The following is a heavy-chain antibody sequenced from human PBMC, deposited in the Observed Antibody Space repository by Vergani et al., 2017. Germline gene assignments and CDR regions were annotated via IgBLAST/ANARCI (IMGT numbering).Heavy chain of an antibody. CDR2: INWNGGST. CDR1: GFTFEDYG. Sequence: EGQRGEAGGGVGRPGGSLRLSCAASGFTFEDYGMSGVRQAPGKGLEWVSGINWNGGSTGYADSVKGRFTISRDNAKNSLYLQINSLRAEDTALYHCARNIAAAGNIAFDIWGQGTMVTVSS. V-gene: IGHV3-20*01. J-gene: IGHJ3*02. D-gene: IGHD6-13*01. CDR3: ARNIAAAGNIAFDI.